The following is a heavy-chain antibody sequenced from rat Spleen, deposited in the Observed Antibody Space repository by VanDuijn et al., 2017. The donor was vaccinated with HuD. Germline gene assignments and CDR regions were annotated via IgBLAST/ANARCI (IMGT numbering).Heavy chain of an antibody. V-gene: IGHV2-1*01. CDR2: IWGDGST. CDR3: TRSETDPLYYYSSYIYGWFAY. J-gene: IGHJ3*01. CDR1: GFSLTSNS. Sequence: QVQLKESGPGLVQPSQTLSLTCTVSGFSLTSNSVHWVRQPPGKGLEWMGGIWGDGSTDYNSALKSRLSISRDTSKSQVFLKMNSLQTYDTAIYFCTRSETDPLYYYSSYIYGWFAYWGQGTLVTVSS. D-gene: IGHD1-2*01.